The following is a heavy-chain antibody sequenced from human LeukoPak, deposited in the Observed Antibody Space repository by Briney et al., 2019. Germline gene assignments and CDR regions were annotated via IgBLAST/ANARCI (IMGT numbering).Heavy chain of an antibody. J-gene: IGHJ4*02. CDR3: ARGKDHDFWNPFDH. CDR2: IDGSGGRP. V-gene: IGHV3-23*01. Sequence: GGSLRLSCAASGFTFSDFAMLWVRQAPGKGLEWVSGIDGSGGRPPSADSVKGRFTISRDISKNTLYLQMDSLRAEDTAAYYCARGKDHDFWNPFDHWGQGTLVTVSS. CDR1: GFTFSDFA. D-gene: IGHD3-3*01.